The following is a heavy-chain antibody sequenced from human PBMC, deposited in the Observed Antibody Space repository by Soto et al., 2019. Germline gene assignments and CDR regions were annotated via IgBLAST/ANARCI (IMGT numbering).Heavy chain of an antibody. V-gene: IGHV1-69*13. CDR1: GGTLSSYA. CDR2: IIHIFGTA. Sequence: SVKVSCKASGGTLSSYAISWVRQAPGQGLEWMGGIIHIFGTANYAQKFQGRVTITADEATSTAYMELSSLRSEDTAVYYCARRDKYGDYDPIYYYYYGMDVWGQGTTVTVSS. D-gene: IGHD4-17*01. CDR3: ARRDKYGDYDPIYYYYYGMDV. J-gene: IGHJ6*02.